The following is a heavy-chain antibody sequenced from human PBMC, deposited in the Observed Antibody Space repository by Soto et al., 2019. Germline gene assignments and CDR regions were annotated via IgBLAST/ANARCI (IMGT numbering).Heavy chain of an antibody. D-gene: IGHD2-15*01. J-gene: IGHJ4*02. CDR2: ISAYNGNT. CDR1: GYTFTSYG. CDR3: ARGHIVVVVADTGFDY. V-gene: IGHV1-18*01. Sequence: ASVKVSCKASGYTFTSYGISWVRQAPGQGLEWMGWISAYNGNTNYAQKLQGRVTMTTDTSTSTAYMELRSLRSDDTAVYYCARGHIVVVVADTGFDYWGQGTIVTVYS.